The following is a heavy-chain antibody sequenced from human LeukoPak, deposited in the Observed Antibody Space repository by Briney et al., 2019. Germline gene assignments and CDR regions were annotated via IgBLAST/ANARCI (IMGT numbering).Heavy chain of an antibody. Sequence: GGSLRLSRAASGFTFGSPWMHWVRQAPGKGLVWVSRINSDGSATAYADSVKGRFTISRDNAENTLYLQMNSLRAEDTAVYYCARGPAGYHSSYFDYWGQGTLVTVSS. D-gene: IGHD3-16*02. CDR2: INSDGSAT. V-gene: IGHV3-74*01. CDR3: ARGPAGYHSSYFDY. CDR1: GFTFGSPW. J-gene: IGHJ4*02.